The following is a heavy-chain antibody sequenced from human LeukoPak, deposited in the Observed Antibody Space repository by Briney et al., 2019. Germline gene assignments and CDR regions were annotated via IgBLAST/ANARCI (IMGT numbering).Heavy chain of an antibody. J-gene: IGHJ2*01. CDR1: GFTFSSYS. V-gene: IGHV3-48*01. CDR2: ISSSSSTI. CDR3: ARGPPLTARNLNWYFDL. Sequence: PGGSLRLSCAASGFTFSSYSMNWVRQAPGEGLEWVSYISSSSSTIYYADSVKGRFTISRDNAKNSLYLQMNSLRAEDTAVYYCARGPPLTARNLNWYFDLWGRGTLVTVSS. D-gene: IGHD3-16*01.